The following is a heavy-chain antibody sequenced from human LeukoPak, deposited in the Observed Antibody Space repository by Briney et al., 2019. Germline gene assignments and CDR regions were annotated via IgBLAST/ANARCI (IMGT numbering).Heavy chain of an antibody. V-gene: IGHV4-59*01. D-gene: IGHD6-19*01. CDR2: IYYNGNT. J-gene: IGHJ4*02. Sequence: SETLSLTCTVSGGSISSYYWSWIRQPPGKGLEWIGYIYYNGNTNYNPSLKSRVTMSVDTSKNQFSLKLSSVTAADTAVYYWARDPSSGWFAFNYWGQGTLVTVSS. CDR3: ARDPSSGWFAFNY. CDR1: GGSISSYY.